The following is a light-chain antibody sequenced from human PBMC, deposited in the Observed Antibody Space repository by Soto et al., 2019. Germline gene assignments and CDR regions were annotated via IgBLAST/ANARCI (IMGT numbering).Light chain of an antibody. J-gene: IGKJ3*01. V-gene: IGKV3-20*01. CDR2: GAS. Sequence: EIVLTQSPGTLSLSPGERATLSCRASQSVSSSYLAWYQQRPGQAPRLLIFGASYRATGVPYRFSGSGSGTDFTLTISRLEPEDFAVYYCQQYSSSPPEFTFGPGTKVDSK. CDR1: QSVSSSY. CDR3: QQYSSSPPEFT.